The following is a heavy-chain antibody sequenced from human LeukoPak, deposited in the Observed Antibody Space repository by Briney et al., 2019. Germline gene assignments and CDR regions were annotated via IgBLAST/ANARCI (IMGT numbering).Heavy chain of an antibody. CDR2: ISDNGGST. CDR1: RFTFTNYA. D-gene: IGHD3-10*01. CDR3: AKVRWEKHDYGSGSYYKRKDYYYGMDV. V-gene: IGHV3-23*01. J-gene: IGHJ6*02. Sequence: PGGSLRLSCVDSRFTFTNYAMRWVRQTPGKGLEWVADISDNGGSTYYADSVKGRFTISRDNSKNTLYLQMNSLRAEDTAVYYCAKVRWEKHDYGSGSYYKRKDYYYGMDVRGQGTTVTVSS.